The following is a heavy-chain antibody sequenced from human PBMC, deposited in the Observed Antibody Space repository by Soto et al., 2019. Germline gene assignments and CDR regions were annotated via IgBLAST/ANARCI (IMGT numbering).Heavy chain of an antibody. J-gene: IGHJ6*02. CDR2: ISWDGSSS. V-gene: IGHV3-43*01. D-gene: IGHD2-15*01. CDR1: GFTFEDYT. Sequence: VQLVESGGLAVQPGGSLRLSCAASGFTFEDYTMHWVRQVPGKGLEWVALISWDGSSSEYAASVKGRVTVSRDNSKDSLYLQLTSLRIEDTALYYCAKDQRAAYGMDVWGRGTAVTVSS. CDR3: AKDQRAAYGMDV.